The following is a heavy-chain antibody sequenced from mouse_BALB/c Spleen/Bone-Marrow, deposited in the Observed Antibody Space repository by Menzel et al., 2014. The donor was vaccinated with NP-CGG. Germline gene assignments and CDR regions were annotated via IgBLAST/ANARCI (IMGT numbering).Heavy chain of an antibody. V-gene: IGHV5-6-3*01. CDR3: ARGLDY. CDR2: ISTNGGNT. CDR1: GFTFSSYG. Sequence: EVQVVESGGGLVQPGGSLKLSCAASGFTFSSYGMSWVRQTPDKRLELVATISTNGGNTYYPDSVKGRFTISRDNAKNTLYLQMSSLKSEDTAMYYCARGLDYWGQGTTPTVSS. J-gene: IGHJ2*01.